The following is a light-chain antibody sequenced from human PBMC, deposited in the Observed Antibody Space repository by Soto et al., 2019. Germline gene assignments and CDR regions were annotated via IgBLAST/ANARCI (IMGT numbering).Light chain of an antibody. V-gene: IGLV2-14*03. CDR1: SNDIGGYNY. J-gene: IGLJ2*01. Sequence: QSALTQPASVSGSPGQSITIPCTGTSNDIGGYNYVSWYQQHTGKVPKLIIFDVSYRPSGISDRFSGSKSGNTASLTISGLQPEDEAGYYYRSYGASGTRFGGGTKFTFL. CDR2: DVS. CDR3: RSYGASGTR.